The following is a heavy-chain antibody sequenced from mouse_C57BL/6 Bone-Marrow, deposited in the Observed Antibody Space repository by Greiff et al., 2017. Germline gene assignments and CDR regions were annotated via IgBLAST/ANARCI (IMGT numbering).Heavy chain of an antibody. CDR1: GYTFTSYG. J-gene: IGHJ4*01. Sequence: QVQLQQSGAELARPGASVKLSCKASGYTFTSYGISWVKQRTGQGLEWIGEIYPRSGNTYYNEKFKGKATLTADKSSSTAYMGLRSLTSEDSAVYFCAIFRLWLRRLYYYAMDYWGQGTSVTVSS. CDR2: IYPRSGNT. D-gene: IGHD2-2*01. V-gene: IGHV1-81*01. CDR3: AIFRLWLRRLYYYAMDY.